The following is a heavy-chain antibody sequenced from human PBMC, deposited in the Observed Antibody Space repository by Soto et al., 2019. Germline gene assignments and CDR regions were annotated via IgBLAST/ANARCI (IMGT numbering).Heavy chain of an antibody. CDR1: GFSFVNYA. Sequence: GGSLRLSWVASGFSFVNYAMNWVRQAPGKGLEWVSGLSGSGTSTYYADSVKGRFTISRDNSRDTLFLQMNSLTADDTAVYYCAKATTNGGWFNPFDSWGQGALVTVSS. CDR2: LSGSGTST. CDR3: AKATTNGGWFNPFDS. D-gene: IGHD6-19*01. V-gene: IGHV3-23*01. J-gene: IGHJ4*02.